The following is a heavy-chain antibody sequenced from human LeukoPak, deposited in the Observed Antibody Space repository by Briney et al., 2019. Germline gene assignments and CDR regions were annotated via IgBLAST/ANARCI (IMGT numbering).Heavy chain of an antibody. Sequence: SGGSLRLSCAASGFTFSNYAMRWVRQAPGKGLEWDSAISGSGGSTYYADSVKGRFTISRDNSKNTLYLQMNSLRAEDTAVYYCAKNSTVVVPATIRYWSQGTLVTVSS. CDR1: GFTFSNYA. CDR3: AKNSTVVVPATIRY. D-gene: IGHD2-2*01. CDR2: ISGSGGST. J-gene: IGHJ4*02. V-gene: IGHV3-23*01.